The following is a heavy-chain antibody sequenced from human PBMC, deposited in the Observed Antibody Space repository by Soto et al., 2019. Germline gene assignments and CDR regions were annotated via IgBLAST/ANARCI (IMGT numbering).Heavy chain of an antibody. V-gene: IGHV4-34*01. J-gene: IGHJ4*02. CDR1: GGSFSGYY. D-gene: IGHD5-18*01. CDR2: INHSGST. Sequence: QVQLQQWGAGLLKPSETLSLTCAVYGGSFSGYYWSWIRQPPGKGLEWIGEINHSGSTNYNPSLKSRVTIAVDTSKNQFSLKLSSVTAADTAVYYCARDHRGYSYGYDYWGQGTLVTVSS. CDR3: ARDHRGYSYGYDY.